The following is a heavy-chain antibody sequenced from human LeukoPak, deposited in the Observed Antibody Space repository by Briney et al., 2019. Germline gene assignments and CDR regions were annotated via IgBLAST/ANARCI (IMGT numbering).Heavy chain of an antibody. CDR1: GYTLTELS. J-gene: IGHJ4*02. V-gene: IGHV1-8*01. CDR2: MNPNSGNT. Sequence: ASVKVSCKVSGYTLTELSMHWVRQAPGKGLEWMGWMNPNSGNTGYAQKFQGRVTMTRNTSISTAYMELSSLRSEDTAVYYCARDGRGSYDYWGQGTLVTVSS. D-gene: IGHD1-26*01. CDR3: ARDGRGSYDY.